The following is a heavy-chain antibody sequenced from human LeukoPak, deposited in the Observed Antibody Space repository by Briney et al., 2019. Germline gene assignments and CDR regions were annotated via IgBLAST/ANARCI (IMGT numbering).Heavy chain of an antibody. CDR2: ISSSSSYI. CDR3: ARVGGYSGYAPGYFDY. J-gene: IGHJ4*02. V-gene: IGHV3-21*01. CDR1: GFTFTTYS. D-gene: IGHD5-12*01. Sequence: PGGSLRLSCAASGFTFTTYSMSWVRQAPGKGLEWVSSISSSSSYIYYADSVKGRFTISRDNAKNSLHLQMNSLSAEDSAVYYCARVGGYSGYAPGYFDYWGQGTLVTVSS.